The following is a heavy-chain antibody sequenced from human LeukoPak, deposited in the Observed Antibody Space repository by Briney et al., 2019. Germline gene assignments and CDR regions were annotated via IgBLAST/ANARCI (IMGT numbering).Heavy chain of an antibody. CDR1: GFTVSSNY. J-gene: IGHJ4*02. CDR3: AGRYYYGSGVKYYFDY. V-gene: IGHV3-66*01. D-gene: IGHD3-10*01. CDR2: IYSGGST. Sequence: GGSLRLSCAASGFTVSSNYMSWVRQAPGKGLEWVSVIYSGGSTYYADSAKGRFTISRDNSKNTLYLQMNSLRAEDTAVYYCAGRYYYGSGVKYYFDYWGQGTLVTVSS.